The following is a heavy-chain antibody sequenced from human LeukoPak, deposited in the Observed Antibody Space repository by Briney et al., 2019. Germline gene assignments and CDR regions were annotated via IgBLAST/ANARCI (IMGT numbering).Heavy chain of an antibody. CDR1: GFTFSSYG. V-gene: IGHV3-30*18. CDR3: AKIPPGIVVEPAATTVRYYYYYMDV. D-gene: IGHD2-2*01. CDR2: ISYDGSNK. J-gene: IGHJ6*03. Sequence: GRSLRLSCAASGFTFSSYGMHWVRQAPGKGLEWVAVISYDGSNKYYADSVKGRFTISRDNSKNTLYLQMNSLRAEDTAVYYCAKIPPGIVVEPAATTVRYYYYYMDVWGKGTTVTVSS.